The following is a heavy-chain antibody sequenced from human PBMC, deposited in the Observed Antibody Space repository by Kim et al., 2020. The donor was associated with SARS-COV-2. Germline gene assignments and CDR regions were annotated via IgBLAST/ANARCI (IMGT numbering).Heavy chain of an antibody. J-gene: IGHJ4*02. V-gene: IGHV3-74*01. CDR1: GFTFSSYW. CDR3: ARASRYFDLDY. Sequence: GGSLRLSCAASGFTFSSYWMHWVRQAPGKGLVWVSRINSDGSSTSYADSVKGRFTISRDNAKNTLYLQMNSLRAEDTAVYYCARASRYFDLDYWGQGTLVTVYS. CDR2: INSDGSST. D-gene: IGHD3-9*01.